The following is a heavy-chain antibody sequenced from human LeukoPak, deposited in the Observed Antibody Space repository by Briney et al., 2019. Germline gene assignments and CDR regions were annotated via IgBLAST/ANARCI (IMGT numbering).Heavy chain of an antibody. Sequence: PGGSLRLSCAASGFTFSSYGMHWVRQAPGKGLEWVAFIRYDGSNKYYADSVKGRFTISRDNSKNTLYLQMNSLRAEDTAVYYCMGIVVVPAAIIDYWGQGTLVTVSS. CDR3: MGIVVVPAAIIDY. V-gene: IGHV3-30*02. D-gene: IGHD2-2*03. CDR2: IRYDGSNK. CDR1: GFTFSSYG. J-gene: IGHJ4*02.